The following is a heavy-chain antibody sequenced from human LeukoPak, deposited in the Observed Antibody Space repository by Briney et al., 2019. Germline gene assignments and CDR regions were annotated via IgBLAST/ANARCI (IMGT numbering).Heavy chain of an antibody. Sequence: PGGSLRLSCAASGFTFSSYAMSWVRQAPGKGLELVSAISGSCGSTYYADSVKSRFTISRDNSKNTLYLEMNSLRAAETAVYYCAKFDDSSGYYRYWGQGNLVTVSS. CDR2: ISGSCGST. CDR3: AKFDDSSGYYRY. CDR1: GFTFSSYA. D-gene: IGHD3-22*01. V-gene: IGHV3-23*01. J-gene: IGHJ4*02.